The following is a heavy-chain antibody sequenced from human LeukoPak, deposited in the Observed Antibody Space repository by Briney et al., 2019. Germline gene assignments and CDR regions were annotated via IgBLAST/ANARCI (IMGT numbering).Heavy chain of an antibody. D-gene: IGHD2-15*01. CDR3: ARGGGYYYYGMDV. J-gene: IGHJ6*02. CDR2: IYYSGST. Sequence: SETLSLTCTVSGGSISSYYWSWIRQPPGKGLEWIGYIYYSGSTNYNPSLKSRVTISVDTSKNQFSQKLSSVTAADTAVYYCARGGGYYYYGMDVWGQGTTVTVSS. CDR1: GGSISSYY. V-gene: IGHV4-59*01.